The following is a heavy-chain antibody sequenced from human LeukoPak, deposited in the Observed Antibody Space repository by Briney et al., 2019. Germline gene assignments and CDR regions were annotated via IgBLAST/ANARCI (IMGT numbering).Heavy chain of an antibody. V-gene: IGHV3-53*01. CDR2: IYSGGST. D-gene: IGHD4-23*01. J-gene: IGHJ4*02. CDR3: AMTTVEIFDY. CDR1: GFTVGSNY. Sequence: GGSLRLSCAASGFTVGSNYMSWVRQAPGKGLEWVSVIYSGGSTYYADSVKGRFTISRDNSKNTLYLQMNSLRAEDTAVYYCAMTTVEIFDYWGQGTLVTVSS.